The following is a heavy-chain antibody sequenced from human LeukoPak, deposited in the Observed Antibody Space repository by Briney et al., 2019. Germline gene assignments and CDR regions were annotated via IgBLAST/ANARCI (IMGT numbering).Heavy chain of an antibody. D-gene: IGHD3-16*01. V-gene: IGHV4-30-2*01. Sequence: SQTLSLTCAVSGGSISSGGYSWSWIRQPPGKGLEWIGYIYHSGSTYYNPSLKSRVTISVDRSKNQFSLKLGSVTAADTAVYYCARDARYGYDAFDIWGQGTMVTVSS. CDR3: ARDARYGYDAFDI. CDR2: IYHSGST. CDR1: GGSISSGGYS. J-gene: IGHJ3*02.